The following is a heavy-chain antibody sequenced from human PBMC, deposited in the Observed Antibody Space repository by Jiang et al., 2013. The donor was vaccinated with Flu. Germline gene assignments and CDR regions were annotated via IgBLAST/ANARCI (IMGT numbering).Heavy chain of an antibody. CDR2: IIPILGIA. J-gene: IGHJ4*02. CDR1: GGTFSSYA. V-gene: IGHV1-69*04. Sequence: GAEVKKPGSSVKVSCKASGGTFSSYAISWVRQAPGQGLEWMGRIIPILGIANYAQKFQGRVTITADKSTSTAYMELSSLRSEDTAVYYCARYVGGDDYGDYVFDYWGQGTLVTVSS. D-gene: IGHD4-17*01. CDR3: ARYVGGDDYGDYVFDY.